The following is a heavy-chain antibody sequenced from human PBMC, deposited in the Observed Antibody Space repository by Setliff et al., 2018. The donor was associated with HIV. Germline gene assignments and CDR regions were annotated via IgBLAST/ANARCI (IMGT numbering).Heavy chain of an antibody. CDR2: ISPNFGHT. V-gene: IGHV1-18*04. Sequence: GASVKVSCKASGYTFTTYGISWVQQAPGHGLEWMGWISPNFGHTKYAQKFLDRVTMTIDTATSRAYMELRSLRSDDTAVYFCARLGSGWSDSYYYAMDIWG. CDR3: ARLGSGWSDSYYYAMDI. CDR1: GYTFTTYG. J-gene: IGHJ6*01. D-gene: IGHD6-19*01.